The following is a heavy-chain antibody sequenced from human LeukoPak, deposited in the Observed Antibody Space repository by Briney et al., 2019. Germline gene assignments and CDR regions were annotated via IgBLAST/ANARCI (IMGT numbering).Heavy chain of an antibody. CDR3: ARGGKQWRGGNYFDS. Sequence: ASVKVSCKASGYTFTDYALHWVRRAPGQSLEWMGCITTGRGDTQYSQAFQRRITITRDKSASTVSMDLSALRSEDTAVYYCARGGKQWRGGNYFDSWGQGTLVAVSS. CDR2: ITTGRGDT. J-gene: IGHJ4*02. D-gene: IGHD6-19*01. V-gene: IGHV1-3*03. CDR1: GYTFTDYA.